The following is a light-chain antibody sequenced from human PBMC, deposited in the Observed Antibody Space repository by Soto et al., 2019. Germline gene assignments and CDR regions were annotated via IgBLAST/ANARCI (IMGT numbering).Light chain of an antibody. CDR3: QQYNSYVYA. Sequence: DIQMTQSPSTLSASVGDRVTITCRASQNIGRYLAWYQQKPGQAPKLLIYKASTLESGVPARFSGSGSGTEFTLAISSLQPDDFATYFCQQYNSYVYAFGQGTKLEIK. CDR1: QNIGRY. J-gene: IGKJ2*01. CDR2: KAS. V-gene: IGKV1-5*03.